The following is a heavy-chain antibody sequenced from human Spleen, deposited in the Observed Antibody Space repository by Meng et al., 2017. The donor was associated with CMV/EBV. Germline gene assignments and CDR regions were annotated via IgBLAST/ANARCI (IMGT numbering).Heavy chain of an antibody. CDR1: GFTFSDHY. CDR3: AREVRYDFWSGYWGYYYYYGMDV. CDR2: TRNKANSYTT. V-gene: IGHV3-72*01. J-gene: IGHJ6*02. Sequence: GGSLRLSCAASGFTFSDHYMDWVRQAPGKGLEWVGRTRNKANSYTTEYAASVKGRFTISRDDSKNSLYLQMNSLKTEDTAVYYCAREVRYDFWSGYWGYYYYYGMDVWGQGTTVTVSS. D-gene: IGHD3-3*01.